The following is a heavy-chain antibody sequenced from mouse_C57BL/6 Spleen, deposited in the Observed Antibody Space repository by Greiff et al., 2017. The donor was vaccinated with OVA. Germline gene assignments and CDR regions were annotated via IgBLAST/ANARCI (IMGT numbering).Heavy chain of an antibody. CDR1: GFTFSSYA. Sequence: EVMLVESGGGLVKPGGSLKLSCAASGFTFSSYAMSWVRQTPEKRLEWVATISDGGSYTYYPDNVQGRFTISRDNAKNNLYLQMSHLKSEDTAMYYCASALNWDGGNYAMDDWGQGTSVTVSS. V-gene: IGHV5-4*03. J-gene: IGHJ4*01. CDR2: ISDGGSYT. D-gene: IGHD4-1*02. CDR3: ASALNWDGGNYAMDD.